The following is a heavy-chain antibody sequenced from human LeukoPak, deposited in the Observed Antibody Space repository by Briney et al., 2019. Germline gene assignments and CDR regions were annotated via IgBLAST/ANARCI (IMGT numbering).Heavy chain of an antibody. CDR3: AKDRLSIQYDSSGYSYYYYYMDV. CDR2: ISGSGGST. CDR1: GFTFSSYG. D-gene: IGHD3-22*01. V-gene: IGHV3-23*01. Sequence: PGGSLRLSCAASGFTFSSYGMSWVRQAPGKGLEWVSAISGSGGSTYYADSVKGRFTISRDNSKNTLYLQMNSLRAEDTAVYYCAKDRLSIQYDSSGYSYYYYYMDVWGKGTTVTISS. J-gene: IGHJ6*03.